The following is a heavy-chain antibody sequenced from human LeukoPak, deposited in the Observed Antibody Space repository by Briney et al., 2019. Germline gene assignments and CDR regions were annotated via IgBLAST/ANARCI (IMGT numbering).Heavy chain of an antibody. Sequence: PSETLSLTCAVYGGSFSGYYWSWIRQPPGKGLEWIGEINHSGSTNYNPSLKSRVTISVDTSKNQFSLKLSSVTAADTAVYYCARRGRQQLYYYYYYMDVWGKGTTVTISS. D-gene: IGHD6-13*01. CDR3: ARRGRQQLYYYYYYMDV. V-gene: IGHV4-34*01. CDR2: INHSGST. J-gene: IGHJ6*03. CDR1: GGSFSGYY.